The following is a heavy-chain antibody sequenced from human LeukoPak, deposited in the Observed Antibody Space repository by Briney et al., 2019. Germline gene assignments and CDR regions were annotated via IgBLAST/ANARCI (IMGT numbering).Heavy chain of an antibody. CDR3: AKYAPPTTVVTRFFDY. D-gene: IGHD4-23*01. CDR2: IGYSGGDI. Sequence: PGGSLRLSCAASGFNLRSYAMSWVRQAPGKGLEWVSVIGYSGGDIQYADSVKGRFTISRDNSKNTLYLQMNSLRVEDTAVYYCAKYAPPTTVVTRFFDYWGQGTLVTVSS. V-gene: IGHV3-23*01. CDR1: GFNLRSYA. J-gene: IGHJ4*02.